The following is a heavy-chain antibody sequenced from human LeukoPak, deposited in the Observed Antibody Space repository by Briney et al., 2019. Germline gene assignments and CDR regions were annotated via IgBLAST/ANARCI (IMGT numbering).Heavy chain of an antibody. J-gene: IGHJ5*02. CDR3: ARHWRAAAGKNWFDP. D-gene: IGHD6-13*01. Sequence: SETLSLTCTVSGGSISSSSYYWGWIRQPPGKGLEWIGSIYYSGSTYYNPSLKSRVTISVDTSKHQFSLKLSSVTAADTAVYYCARHWRAAAGKNWFDPWGQGTLVTVSS. CDR1: GGSISSSSYY. CDR2: IYYSGST. V-gene: IGHV4-39*01.